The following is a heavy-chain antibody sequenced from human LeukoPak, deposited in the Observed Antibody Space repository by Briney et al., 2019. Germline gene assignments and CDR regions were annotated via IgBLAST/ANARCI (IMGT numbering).Heavy chain of an antibody. Sequence: PGGSLRLSCAASGFNFSSYDMHWVRQATGKGLEWVSTIGTAGDSYSEDSVKGRFTISRENDKNSLFLQMNNLRAGDTAVYYCARGNHDSSGYYVGAFDIWGRGTMVTVSS. CDR3: ARGNHDSSGYYVGAFDI. CDR1: GFNFSSYD. CDR2: IGTAGDS. V-gene: IGHV3-13*01. J-gene: IGHJ3*02. D-gene: IGHD3-22*01.